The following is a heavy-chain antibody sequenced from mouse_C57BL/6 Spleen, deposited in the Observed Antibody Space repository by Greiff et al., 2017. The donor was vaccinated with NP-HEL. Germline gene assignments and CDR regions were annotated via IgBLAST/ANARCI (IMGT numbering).Heavy chain of an antibody. CDR2: INPNNGGT. CDR3: AREGLRYYAMDY. J-gene: IGHJ4*01. V-gene: IGHV1-18*01. CDR1: AYTFTDYN. D-gene: IGHD2-4*01. Sequence: DVKLQESGPELVKPGASVKIPCKASAYTFTDYNMDWVKQSHGKSLEWIGDINPNNGGTIYNQKFKGKATLTVDKSSSTAYMELRSLTSEDTAVYYCAREGLRYYAMDYWGQGTSVTVSS.